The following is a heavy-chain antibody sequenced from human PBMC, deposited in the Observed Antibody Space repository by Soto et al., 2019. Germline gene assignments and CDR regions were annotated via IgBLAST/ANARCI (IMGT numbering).Heavy chain of an antibody. CDR1: GFTFSSYA. CDR2: ISYDGSNK. V-gene: IGHV3-30-3*01. J-gene: IGHJ6*02. D-gene: IGHD3-22*01. CDR3: ARTYYDSSESYYYYYGMDV. Sequence: PGGSLRLSCAASGFTFSSYAMHWVRQAPGKGLEWVAVISYDGSNKYYADSVKGRFTISRDNSKNTLYLQMNSLRAEDTAVYYCARTYYDSSESYYYYYGMDVWGQGATVTVS.